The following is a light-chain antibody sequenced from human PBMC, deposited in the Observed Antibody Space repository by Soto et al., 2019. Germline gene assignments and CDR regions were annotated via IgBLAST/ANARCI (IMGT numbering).Light chain of an antibody. J-gene: IGKJ3*01. V-gene: IGKV1-33*01. Sequence: DIQMTQSPSSLSASVGDRVTITCQASQDIRKYLNWYQQKPGKAPKLLIYGASNLETGVPPRFSGSGDETDFTFTISSLQPEDIATYYCQHDDNLPPFTFGPGTKLAIK. CDR3: QHDDNLPPFT. CDR1: QDIRKY. CDR2: GAS.